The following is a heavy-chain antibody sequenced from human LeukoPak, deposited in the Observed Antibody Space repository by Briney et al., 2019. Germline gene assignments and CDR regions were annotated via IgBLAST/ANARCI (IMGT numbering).Heavy chain of an antibody. D-gene: IGHD6-13*01. CDR2: IIPIFGTA. J-gene: IGHJ3*02. Sequence: GASVKVSCKASGGTFISYAISWVRQAPGQGLEWMGGIIPIFGTANYAQKFQGRVTITTDESTSTAYMELSSLRSEDTAVYYCASGDSSWYSQWTMVDAFDIWGQGTMVTVSS. CDR1: GGTFISYA. CDR3: ASGDSSWYSQWTMVDAFDI. V-gene: IGHV1-69*05.